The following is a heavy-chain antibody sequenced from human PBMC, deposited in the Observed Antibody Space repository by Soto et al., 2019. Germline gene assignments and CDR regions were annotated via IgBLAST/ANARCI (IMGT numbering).Heavy chain of an antibody. J-gene: IGHJ1*01. CDR3: APGYIYAYIGN. V-gene: IGHV4-34*01. CDR1: GGSFSLYY. CDR2: INHSGST. Sequence: SETLSLTCAVYGGSFSLYYWSWIRQPPGKGLEWIGEINHSGSTNYNPSLKSRVTISVDTSKNQFSLKLRSVTAADTAVYYCAPGYIYAYIGNWCQGTLVT. D-gene: IGHD5-18*01.